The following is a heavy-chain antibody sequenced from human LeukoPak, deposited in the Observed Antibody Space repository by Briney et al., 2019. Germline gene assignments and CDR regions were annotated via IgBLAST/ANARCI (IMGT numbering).Heavy chain of an antibody. CDR3: AKHLNLDYDY. Sequence: GGSLRLSCAASGVSFSSYWMSWVRQAPGKGLEWVANIKQDGSEKFYVDSVKGRFTISRDNSKNTLYLQMNSLRGEGTAVYFCAKHLNLDYDYWGQGTLVTVSS. CDR1: GVSFSSYW. V-gene: IGHV3-7*05. J-gene: IGHJ4*02. CDR2: IKQDGSEK. D-gene: IGHD3/OR15-3a*01.